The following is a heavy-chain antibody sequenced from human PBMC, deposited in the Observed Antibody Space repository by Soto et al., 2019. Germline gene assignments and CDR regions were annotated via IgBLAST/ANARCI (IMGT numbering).Heavy chain of an antibody. J-gene: IGHJ6*02. CDR3: AKQDDFWSGYYHGMDV. CDR1: GFTFSSYA. CDR2: ISGSGGST. V-gene: IGHV3-23*01. D-gene: IGHD3-3*01. Sequence: GGSLRLSCAASGFTFSSYAMSWVRQAPGKGLEWVSAISGSGGSTYYADPVKGRFTISRDNSKNTLYLQMNSLRAEDTAVYYCAKQDDFWSGYYHGMDVWGQGTTVTVSS.